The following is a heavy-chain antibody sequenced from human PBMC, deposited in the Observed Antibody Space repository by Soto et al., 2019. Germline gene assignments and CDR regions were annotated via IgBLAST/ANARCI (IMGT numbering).Heavy chain of an antibody. J-gene: IGHJ4*02. D-gene: IGHD3-22*01. CDR2: ISAYNGNT. V-gene: IGHV1-18*04. CDR1: GYTFTSYG. Sequence: SVKVSCKASGYTFTSYGISWVRQAPGQGLEWMGWISAYNGNTNYAQKLQGRVTMTTDTSTSTAYMELRSLRSDDTAVYYCARARYYDSSGYFLTPFDYWGQGTLVTVSS. CDR3: ARARYYDSSGYFLTPFDY.